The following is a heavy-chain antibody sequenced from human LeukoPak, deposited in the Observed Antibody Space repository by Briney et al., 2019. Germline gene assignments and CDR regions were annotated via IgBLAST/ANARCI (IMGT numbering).Heavy chain of an antibody. V-gene: IGHV4-30-4*01. CDR2: IYHSGST. Sequence: SQTLSLTCTVSGGSITSGDFYWSWVRQPPREGLEYIGHIYHSGSTYYNPSLESRLSLSVDTSKNQFSLRLNSVTAADTAVYFCVREGDDLWTGYKRSRDYKYYGLDVWGQGTTVIVSS. CDR3: VREGDDLWTGYKRSRDYKYYGLDV. D-gene: IGHD3/OR15-3a*01. CDR1: GGSITSGDFY. J-gene: IGHJ6*02.